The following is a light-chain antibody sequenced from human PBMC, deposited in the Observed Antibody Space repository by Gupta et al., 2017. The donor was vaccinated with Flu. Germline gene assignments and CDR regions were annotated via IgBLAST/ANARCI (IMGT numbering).Light chain of an antibody. Sequence: EIVLTQSPGTLSLSPGERATLSCRASQSVSSSYLAWYQQKPGQAPRLLIYGASSRATGIPDRFSGSGSGTDFTLTSSRLEPEDFAVYYWQQYGSSPLFGPGTKVDIK. J-gene: IGKJ3*01. V-gene: IGKV3-20*01. CDR2: GAS. CDR1: QSVSSSY. CDR3: QQYGSSPL.